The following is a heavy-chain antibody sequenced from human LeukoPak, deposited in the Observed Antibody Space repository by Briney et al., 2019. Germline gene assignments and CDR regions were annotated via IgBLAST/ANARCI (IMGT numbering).Heavy chain of an antibody. Sequence: GRSLRLSCVASGFTFSSYTMHWVRQAPGKGVEGGAVISYDGSNEYYADFVKGRFTISRDNSKNTMLLQMNSLRAEDTALYYCARGSLGVLIWKATYGMDVWGQGTTVTVSS. CDR1: GFTFSSYT. CDR2: ISYDGSNE. J-gene: IGHJ6*02. CDR3: ARGSLGVLIWKATYGMDV. V-gene: IGHV3-30-3*01. D-gene: IGHD3-3*01.